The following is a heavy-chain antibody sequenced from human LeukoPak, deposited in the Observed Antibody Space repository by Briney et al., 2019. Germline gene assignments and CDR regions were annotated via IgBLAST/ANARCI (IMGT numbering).Heavy chain of an antibody. CDR2: IYYSGNT. CDR1: SGSITNYY. J-gene: IGHJ4*02. D-gene: IGHD3-10*01. Sequence: SETLSLTCTVSSGSITNYYWSWIRQPPGKGLEWIGFIYYSGNTNYNPSPKNRVTISVDTSKNQFSLKLSSMTAADTAVYYCARGALLWFGDRMEYYFDYWGQGTLLTVSS. CDR3: ARGALLWFGDRMEYYFDY. V-gene: IGHV4-59*01.